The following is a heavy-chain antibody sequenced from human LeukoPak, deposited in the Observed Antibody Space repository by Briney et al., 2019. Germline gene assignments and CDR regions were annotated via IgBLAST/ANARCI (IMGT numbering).Heavy chain of an antibody. V-gene: IGHV3-30*18. CDR2: ISYDGSNK. CDR1: GFTFSSYG. D-gene: IGHD6-13*01. Sequence: PGGSLRLSCAASGFTFSSYGMHWVRQAPGKGLELVAVISYDGSNKYYADSVKGRFTISRDNSKNTLYLQMNSLRAEDTAVYYCAKGGRIAAAQGGYFDCWGQGTLVTVSS. J-gene: IGHJ4*02. CDR3: AKGGRIAAAQGGYFDC.